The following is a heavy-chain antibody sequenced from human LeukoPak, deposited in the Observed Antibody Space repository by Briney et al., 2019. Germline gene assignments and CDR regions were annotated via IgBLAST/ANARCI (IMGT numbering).Heavy chain of an antibody. V-gene: IGHV3-23*01. J-gene: IGHJ4*02. Sequence: PGGSLRLSCAASGFTFSSYEMNWVRQAPGKGLEWLSALSGSGDRTYYADSVKGRFTISRDNSKNTLYLQMNSLRAEDTAVYSCAKDRVGALLYFDSWGQGTLVTVSS. CDR1: GFTFSSYE. CDR3: AKDRVGALLYFDS. D-gene: IGHD1-26*01. CDR2: LSGSGDRT.